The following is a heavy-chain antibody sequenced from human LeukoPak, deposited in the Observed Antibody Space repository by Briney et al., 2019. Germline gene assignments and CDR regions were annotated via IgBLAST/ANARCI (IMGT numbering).Heavy chain of an antibody. CDR2: IYYSGST. Sequence: SSETLSLTCTVSGGSISSYYWSWTRQPPGKGLEWIGYIYYSGSTNYNPSLKSRVTISVDTSKNQFSLKLSSVTAADTAVYYCASQPDYYGPFDYWGQGTLVTVSS. V-gene: IGHV4-59*01. CDR1: GGSISSYY. J-gene: IGHJ4*02. CDR3: ASQPDYYGPFDY. D-gene: IGHD3-10*01.